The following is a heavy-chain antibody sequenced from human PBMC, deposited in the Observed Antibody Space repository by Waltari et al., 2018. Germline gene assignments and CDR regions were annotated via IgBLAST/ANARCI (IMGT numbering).Heavy chain of an antibody. Sequence: QVQLQESGPGLVKPSETLSLTGTVSGYSISSGYYWGWIRHRHGKGLEWIGSIYHSGSTYYNPSLKSRVTISVDTSKNQFSLKLSSVTAADTAVYYCARAQTIAARGGRYYFDYWGQGTLVTVSS. CDR2: IYHSGST. CDR1: GYSISSGYY. J-gene: IGHJ4*02. D-gene: IGHD6-6*01. CDR3: ARAQTIAARGGRYYFDY. V-gene: IGHV4-38-2*02.